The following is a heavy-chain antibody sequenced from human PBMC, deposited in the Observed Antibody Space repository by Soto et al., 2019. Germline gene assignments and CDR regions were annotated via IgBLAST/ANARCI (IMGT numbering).Heavy chain of an antibody. V-gene: IGHV3-23*01. CDR1: GFTFSTYA. CDR3: ARDGYGSGSYYNYGMDV. D-gene: IGHD3-10*01. CDR2: ISDSGVST. Sequence: PGASLRLSCAASGFTFSTYALNWVRQAPVKDLEWVSLISDSGVSTYYAESVKGRFTVSRDNSKNTLYLLMNSLRAEDTAVYYCARDGYGSGSYYNYGMDVWGQGTTVTISS. J-gene: IGHJ6*02.